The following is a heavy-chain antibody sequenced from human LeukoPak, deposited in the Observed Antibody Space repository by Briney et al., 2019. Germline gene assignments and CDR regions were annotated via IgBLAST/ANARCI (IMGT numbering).Heavy chain of an antibody. D-gene: IGHD6-13*01. CDR3: ARGPESSSWYRVVWFDP. V-gene: IGHV1-8*01. Sequence: GASVKVSCKASGYTFTSYDINWVRQATGQGLEWMGWMNPNSGNTGYAQKFQGRVTMTRNTSISTAYMELSSLRSEDTAVYYCARGPESSSWYRVVWFDPWGQGTLVTVSS. J-gene: IGHJ5*02. CDR1: GYTFTSYD. CDR2: MNPNSGNT.